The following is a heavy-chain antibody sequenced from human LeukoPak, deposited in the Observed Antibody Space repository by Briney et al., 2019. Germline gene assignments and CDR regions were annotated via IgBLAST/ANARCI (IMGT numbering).Heavy chain of an antibody. CDR2: ISYDGSNK. Sequence: GRSLRLSCAASGFTFSSYGMHWVRQAPGKGLEWVAVISYDGSNKYYADSVKGRFTISRDNSENTLNLQMNSLRAEDTAVYYCAKDLQGGAFDIWGQGTMVTVSS. V-gene: IGHV3-30*18. CDR1: GFTFSSYG. J-gene: IGHJ3*02. D-gene: IGHD3-16*01. CDR3: AKDLQGGAFDI.